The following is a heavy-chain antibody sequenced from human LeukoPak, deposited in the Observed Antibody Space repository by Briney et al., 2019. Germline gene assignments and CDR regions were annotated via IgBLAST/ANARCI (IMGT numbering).Heavy chain of an antibody. V-gene: IGHV1-2*04. D-gene: IGHD2-8*01. Sequence: ASVKVSCKASGYTFTGYYMHWVRQAPGQGLEWMGWINPNSGSTNYAQKFQGWVTMTRDTSISTAYMELSGLRSDDTAVYYCARSMLYRDWFDPWGQGTLVTVSS. CDR2: INPNSGST. CDR1: GYTFTGYY. J-gene: IGHJ5*02. CDR3: ARSMLYRDWFDP.